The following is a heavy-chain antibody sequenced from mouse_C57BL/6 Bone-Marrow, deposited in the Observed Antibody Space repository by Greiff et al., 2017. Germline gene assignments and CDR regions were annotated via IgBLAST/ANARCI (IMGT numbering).Heavy chain of an antibody. D-gene: IGHD2-10*02. CDR2: IHPNSGST. CDR1: GYTFTSYW. CDR3: ASPSGRSWFAY. J-gene: IGHJ3*01. Sequence: VQLQQPGAELVKPGASVKLSCKASGYTFTSYWMHWVKQRPGQGLEWIGMIHPNSGSTNYKEKFKSKATLTVDKSSSTAYVQLSSLTSEDPAVYYCASPSGRSWFAYWGQGTLVTVSA. V-gene: IGHV1-64*01.